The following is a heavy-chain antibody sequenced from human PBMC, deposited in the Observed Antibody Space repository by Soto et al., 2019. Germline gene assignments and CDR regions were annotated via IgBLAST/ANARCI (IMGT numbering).Heavy chain of an antibody. CDR1: GGTFSTSA. CDR2: IMPVFATP. D-gene: IGHD3-3*02. Sequence: QVQLVQSGAEVKKPGSSVKVSCKASGGTFSTSAISWVRQAHGQGLEWVGGIMPVFATPDCAQKFQGRVTITADESTTTAYLELTSLRTDDTAVYYCSRDKDRQQLGGNYYYISDVWGQGTAITVS. CDR3: SRDKDRQQLGGNYYYISDV. J-gene: IGHJ6*02. V-gene: IGHV1-69*12.